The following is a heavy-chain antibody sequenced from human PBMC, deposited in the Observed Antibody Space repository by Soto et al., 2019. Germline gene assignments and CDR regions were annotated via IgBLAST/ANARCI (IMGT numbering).Heavy chain of an antibody. CDR1: GFTFSSYE. D-gene: IGHD6-6*01. Sequence: GWSLRLSCATSGFTFSSYEMNWVRQAPGKGLEWVSYISSSGSTIYYADSVKGRFTISRDNAKNSLYLQMNSLRAEDTAVYYCAREIRLSSGMDVWGQGTTVTVYS. CDR3: AREIRLSSGMDV. CDR2: ISSSGSTI. V-gene: IGHV3-48*03. J-gene: IGHJ6*02.